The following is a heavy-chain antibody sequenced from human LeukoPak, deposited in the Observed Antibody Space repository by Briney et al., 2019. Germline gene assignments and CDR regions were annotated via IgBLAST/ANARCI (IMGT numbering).Heavy chain of an antibody. CDR1: GYTFTGYY. Sequence: ASVKVSCKASGYTFTGYYMHWVRQAPGQGLEWMGWINPNSGGTNYAQKFQGRVTMTRDTSISTAYMELSRLRSDDTAVYCCAREIYGGKPYYFDYWGQGTLVTVSS. V-gene: IGHV1-2*02. J-gene: IGHJ4*02. CDR2: INPNSGGT. D-gene: IGHD4-23*01. CDR3: AREIYGGKPYYFDY.